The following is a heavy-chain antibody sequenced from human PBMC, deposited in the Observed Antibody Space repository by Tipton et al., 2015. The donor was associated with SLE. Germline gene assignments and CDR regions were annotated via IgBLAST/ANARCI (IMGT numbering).Heavy chain of an antibody. V-gene: IGHV4-39*07. D-gene: IGHD2-21*01. CDR1: GGSISSSSYY. J-gene: IGHJ4*02. CDR2: IYYSGST. CDR3: ARLRVISYYFDY. Sequence: TLSLTCTVSGGSISSSSYYWGWIRQPPGKGLEWIGSIYYSGSTYYTPSLKSRVTISVDTSKNQFSLKLSPVTAADTAVYYCARLRVISYYFDYWGQGTLVTVSS.